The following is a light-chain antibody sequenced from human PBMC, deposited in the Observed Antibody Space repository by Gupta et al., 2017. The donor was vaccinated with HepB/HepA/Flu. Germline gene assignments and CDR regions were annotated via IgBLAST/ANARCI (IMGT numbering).Light chain of an antibody. Sequence: EIVSTQSPGTLSFSPEERATLSCSASQSVGSSYLAWYQQKPGQAPRLLIYGASCRATGIPDRFSGSGSGTDFTLTISSLEPEDFAVYYCQQYGNCRITFGQGTRLEIK. CDR2: GAS. J-gene: IGKJ5*01. CDR1: QSVGSSY. V-gene: IGKV3-20*01. CDR3: QQYGNCRIT.